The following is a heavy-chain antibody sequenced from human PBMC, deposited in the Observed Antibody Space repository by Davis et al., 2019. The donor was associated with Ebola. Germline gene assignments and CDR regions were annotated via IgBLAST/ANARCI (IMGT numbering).Heavy chain of an antibody. CDR2: IYSGGST. J-gene: IGHJ4*02. CDR3: ARPYYYDSSRTDY. Sequence: GGSLRLSCAASEFTFSGYAMSWVRQAPGKGLEWVSVIYSGGSTYYADSVKGRFTISRDNSKNTLYLQMNSLRAEDTAVYYCARPYYYDSSRTDYWGQGTLVTVSS. D-gene: IGHD3-22*01. V-gene: IGHV3-66*01. CDR1: EFTFSGYA.